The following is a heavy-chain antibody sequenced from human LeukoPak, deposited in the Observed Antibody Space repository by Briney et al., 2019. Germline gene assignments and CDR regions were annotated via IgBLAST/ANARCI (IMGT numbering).Heavy chain of an antibody. CDR2: ISAYNGNT. CDR3: ARVGVEEQQLVAVTYCFDY. Sequence: ASVKVSCKASGYTFTSYGISWVRQAPGQGLEWMGWISAYNGNTNYAQKLQGRVTMPTDTSTSTAYMELRSLRSDDTAVYYCARVGVEEQQLVAVTYCFDYWGQGTLVTVSS. J-gene: IGHJ4*02. CDR1: GYTFTSYG. V-gene: IGHV1-18*01. D-gene: IGHD6-13*01.